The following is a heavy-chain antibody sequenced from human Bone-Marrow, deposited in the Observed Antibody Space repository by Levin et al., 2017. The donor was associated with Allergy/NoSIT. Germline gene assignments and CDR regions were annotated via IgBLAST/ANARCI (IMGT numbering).Heavy chain of an antibody. V-gene: IGHV3-23*01. CDR1: GFIFNNYA. J-gene: IGHJ4*02. CDR2: LGSTGISA. CDR3: AKDPRN. Sequence: LSLTCAASGFIFNNYAMNWVRQTPGKGLEWVSSLGSTGISAYYADSVKGRFTISRDNSKNTLYLQMSGLRAEDTAIYYCAKDPRNWGRGALVTVSS.